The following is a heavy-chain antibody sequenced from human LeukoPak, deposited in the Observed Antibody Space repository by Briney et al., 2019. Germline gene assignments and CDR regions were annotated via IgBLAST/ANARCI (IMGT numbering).Heavy chain of an antibody. CDR2: ISYDGSNK. CDR3: ARAPLRVDV. CDR1: GFTFSSYG. J-gene: IGHJ6*04. V-gene: IGHV3-30*03. Sequence: GGSLRLSCAASGFTFSSYGMHWVRQAPGKGLEWVAVISYDGSNKYYADSVKGRFTISRDNSKNTLYLQMNSLRAEDTAVYYCARAPLRVDVWGKGTTVTVSS.